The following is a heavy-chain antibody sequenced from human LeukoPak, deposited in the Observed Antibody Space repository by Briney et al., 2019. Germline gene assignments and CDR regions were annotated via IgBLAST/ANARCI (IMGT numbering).Heavy chain of an antibody. CDR1: GGTFSSYT. J-gene: IGHJ4*02. V-gene: IGHV1-69*04. D-gene: IGHD3-10*01. Sequence: SVKVSCKASGGTFSSYTISWVRQAPGQGLEWMGRIIPILGIANYAQKFQGRVTISADKSTSTAYMELSSLRSEDTAVYYCAREVTMVRGVIITPYLDYWGQGTLVTVSS. CDR2: IIPILGIA. CDR3: AREVTMVRGVIITPYLDY.